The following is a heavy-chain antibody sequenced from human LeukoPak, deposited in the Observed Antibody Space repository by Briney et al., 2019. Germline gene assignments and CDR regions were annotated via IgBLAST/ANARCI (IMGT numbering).Heavy chain of an antibody. CDR3: ARSVGEGGYDSNYYFDY. V-gene: IGHV3-20*04. D-gene: IGHD5-12*01. J-gene: IGHJ4*02. CDR2: INWNGGST. CDR1: GFTFDDYG. Sequence: PGGSLRLSCAASGFTFDDYGMSWVRQAPGKGLEWVSGINWNGGSTGYADSVKGRFTISRDNAKNSLYLQMNSLRAEDTALYYCARSVGEGGYDSNYYFDYWGQGTLVTVSS.